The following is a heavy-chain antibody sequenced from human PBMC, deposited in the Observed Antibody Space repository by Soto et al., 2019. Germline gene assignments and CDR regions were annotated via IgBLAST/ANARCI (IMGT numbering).Heavy chain of an antibody. CDR3: ARDLWGYCGTDCYPLDV. D-gene: IGHD2-21*02. CDR1: GGSISRYY. J-gene: IGHJ6*02. CDR2: MYNTGST. V-gene: IGHV4-59*01. Sequence: QVQLQESGPGLVKPSETLSLTCTVSGGSISRYYWSWIRQPPGKGLEWIGYMYNTGSTVYNPSFKRRVTISVDTSQNQFSLTLNSVTAADTAVYYCARDLWGYCGTDCYPLDVWGQGTTVTVSS.